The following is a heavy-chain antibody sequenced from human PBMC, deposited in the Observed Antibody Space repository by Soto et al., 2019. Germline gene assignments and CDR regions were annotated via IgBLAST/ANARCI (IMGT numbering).Heavy chain of an antibody. CDR3: ARTYLNYYGSGSYLIYYYYYYMDV. CDR1: GYTFTSYG. V-gene: IGHV1-18*01. Sequence: GASVKVSCTASGYTFTSYGISWVRQAPGQGLEWMGWIRLYNGNTNYAKKFQGRVTITRDTSLRTAYIELSSLRSEDSAVYYWARTYLNYYGSGSYLIYYYYYYMDVWGKGTTVTVSS. D-gene: IGHD3-10*01. CDR2: IRLYNGNT. J-gene: IGHJ6*03.